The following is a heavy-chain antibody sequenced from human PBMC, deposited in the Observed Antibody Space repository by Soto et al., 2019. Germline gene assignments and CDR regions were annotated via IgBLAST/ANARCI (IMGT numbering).Heavy chain of an antibody. CDR1: GFTFSSYG. CDR2: ISYAGSNK. Sequence: QVQLVESGGGVVQPGRSLRLSCAASGFTFSSYGMHWVRQAPGKGLEWVAVISYAGSNKYYADSVKGRFTISRDNSKNTLYLQMNSLRAEDTAVYYCAKDSGSYSFDYWGQGTLVTVSS. V-gene: IGHV3-30*18. J-gene: IGHJ4*02. CDR3: AKDSGSYSFDY. D-gene: IGHD1-26*01.